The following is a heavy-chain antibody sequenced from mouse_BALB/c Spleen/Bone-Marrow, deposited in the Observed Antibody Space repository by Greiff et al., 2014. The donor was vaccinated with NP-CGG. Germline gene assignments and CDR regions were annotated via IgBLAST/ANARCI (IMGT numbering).Heavy chain of an antibody. CDR3: ASYVYGYYFDY. V-gene: IGHV14-3*02. J-gene: IGHJ2*01. Sequence: VQLKESGAELAKPGASVKLSCTASGFNIKDTYIHWVKQRPEQGLEWIGRIDPANDNTKYDPKFQGKATITADTSSSTAYLQLSSLTSEDTAVYYCASYVYGYYFDYWGQGTTLTVSS. CDR1: GFNIKDTY. CDR2: IDPANDNT. D-gene: IGHD2-2*01.